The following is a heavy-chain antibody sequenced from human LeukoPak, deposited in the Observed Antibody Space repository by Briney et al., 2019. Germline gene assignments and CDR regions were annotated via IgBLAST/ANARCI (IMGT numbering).Heavy chain of an antibody. Sequence: PSETLSLTCTVSGGSISSYYWSWIRQPPGKGLEWIGYIYTSGSTNYNPSLKSRVTISVDTSKNQFSLKLSSVTAADTAVYYCAGSYYYDSSGYYRGGNDAFDIWGQGTMVTVSS. D-gene: IGHD3-22*01. V-gene: IGHV4-4*09. CDR1: GGSISSYY. CDR2: IYTSGST. CDR3: AGSYYYDSSGYYRGGNDAFDI. J-gene: IGHJ3*02.